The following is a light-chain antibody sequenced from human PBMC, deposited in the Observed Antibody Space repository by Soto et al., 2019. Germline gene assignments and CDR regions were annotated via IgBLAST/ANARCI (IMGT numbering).Light chain of an antibody. V-gene: IGKV3-15*01. Sequence: EIVMTQSPATLSVSPGERATISCRASQSVSSNLAWYQQKPGQAPRLLIYGASTRATGIPARFSGSGSGTEVTLTISSLQSEDFAVYYCQQYNKWPPYTFGQGTKLEIK. CDR1: QSVSSN. CDR2: GAS. J-gene: IGKJ2*01. CDR3: QQYNKWPPYT.